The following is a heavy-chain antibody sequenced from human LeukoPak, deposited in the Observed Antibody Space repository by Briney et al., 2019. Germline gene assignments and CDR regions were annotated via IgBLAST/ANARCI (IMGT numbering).Heavy chain of an antibody. CDR3: ATSEGGLIYYYYMDV. CDR1: GFTISSYA. D-gene: IGHD3-16*01. V-gene: IGHV3-23*01. J-gene: IGHJ6*03. Sequence: GGSLRLSCAASGFTISSYAMSWVRQAPGKGLEWVSAISGSGGSTYYADSVKGRFTISRDNSKNTLYLQMNSLRAEDTAVYYCATSEGGLIYYYYMDVWGKGTTVTVSS. CDR2: ISGSGGST.